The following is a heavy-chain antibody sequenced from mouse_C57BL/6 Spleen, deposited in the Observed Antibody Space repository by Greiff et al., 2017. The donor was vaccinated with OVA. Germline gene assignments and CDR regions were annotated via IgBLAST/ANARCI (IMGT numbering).Heavy chain of an antibody. CDR2: IWSGGST. CDR3: AKSDWDGAYYYAMDY. V-gene: IGHV2-5*01. J-gene: IGHJ4*01. CDR1: GFSLTSYG. D-gene: IGHD4-1*01. Sequence: VQLQQSGPGLVQPSQSLSITCTVSGFSLTSYGVHWVRQSPGKGLEWLGVIWSGGSTDYNAAFMSRLSITKDNSKSQVFFKMNSLQADDTAIYYCAKSDWDGAYYYAMDYWGQGTSVTVAS.